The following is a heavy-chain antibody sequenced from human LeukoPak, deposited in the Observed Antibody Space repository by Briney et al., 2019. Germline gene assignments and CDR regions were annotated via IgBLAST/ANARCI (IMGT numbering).Heavy chain of an antibody. CDR3: AKDQKPRFGEYYYYYGMDV. J-gene: IGHJ6*02. CDR2: ISYDGSNK. Sequence: GGSLRLSCAASGFTFSSYGMHWVRQAPGKGLEWVAVISYDGSNKYYADSVKGRFTISRDNSKNTLYLQMNSLRAEDTAVYYCAKDQKPRFGEYYYYYGMDVWGQGTTVTVSS. V-gene: IGHV3-30*18. CDR1: GFTFSSYG. D-gene: IGHD3-10*01.